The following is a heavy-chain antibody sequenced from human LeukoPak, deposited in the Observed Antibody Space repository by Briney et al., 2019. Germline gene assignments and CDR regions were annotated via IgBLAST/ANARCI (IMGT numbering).Heavy chain of an antibody. CDR3: ARDPYSGYGGGY. V-gene: IGHV1-2*04. CDR1: GYTFTGYY. J-gene: IGHJ4*02. CDR2: INPNSGGT. D-gene: IGHD5-12*01. Sequence: ASVKVSCKASGYTFTGYYMHWVRQAPGQGLEWMGWINPNSGGTNYAQKFQGWVTMTRDTSISTAYMELSRLRSEDTAVYYCARDPYSGYGGGYWGQGTLVTVSS.